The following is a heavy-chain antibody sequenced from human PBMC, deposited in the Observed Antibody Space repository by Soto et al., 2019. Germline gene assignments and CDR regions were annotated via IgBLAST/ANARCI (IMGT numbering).Heavy chain of an antibody. CDR2: TYYRSKWFD. J-gene: IGHJ5*02. Sequence: SQTLSLTCAISGDSVSSTSATWNWIRQSPSGGLEWLGRTYYRSKWFDDYAVSVKSRITINPDTSKNQFSLQLNSVTPEDTAVYYCARGQWQNWFVPWGQGTLVTVSS. V-gene: IGHV6-1*01. CDR1: GDSVSSTSAT. D-gene: IGHD6-19*01. CDR3: ARGQWQNWFVP.